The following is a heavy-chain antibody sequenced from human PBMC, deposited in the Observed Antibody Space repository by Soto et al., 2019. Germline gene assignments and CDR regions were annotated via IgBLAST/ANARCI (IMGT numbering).Heavy chain of an antibody. CDR3: ARDPYVLYSNYYYGMDV. V-gene: IGHV1-69*13. CDR1: GGTFSSYA. CDR2: IIPIFGTA. Sequence: SVKVSCKASGGTFSSYAISWVRQAPGQGLEWMGGIIPIFGTANYAQKFQGRVTITADESTSTAYMELSSLRSEVTAVYYCARDPYVLYSNYYYGMDVWGQGTTVTVSS. J-gene: IGHJ6*02. D-gene: IGHD4-4*01.